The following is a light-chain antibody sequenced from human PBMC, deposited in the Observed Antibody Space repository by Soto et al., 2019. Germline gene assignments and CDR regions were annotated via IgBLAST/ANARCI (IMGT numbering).Light chain of an antibody. CDR2: AAS. V-gene: IGKV1-17*01. Sequence: DIQMTQSPSSLSASVGDRVTITFRASQDIRNDLGWFQQKPGKAPKRLIYAASSLQSGVPSRFSGSGSVTEFILTISSLQTEDCATYYCLQHNNYTPTFGKGTRVEI. CDR3: LQHNNYTPT. CDR1: QDIRND. J-gene: IGKJ1*01.